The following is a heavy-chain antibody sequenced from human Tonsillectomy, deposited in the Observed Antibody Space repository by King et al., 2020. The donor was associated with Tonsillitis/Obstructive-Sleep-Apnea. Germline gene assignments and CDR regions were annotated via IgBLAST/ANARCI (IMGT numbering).Heavy chain of an antibody. V-gene: IGHV5-51*01. D-gene: IGHD3-3*01. CDR2: IYPGESDT. Sequence: QLVQSGAEVKMPGESLQISCKGSGYIFMDYWIAWVRQMPGKGLEWMGIIYPGESDTRNSPSFHGQVTISADKSINTAYLQWSSLKTSDTAIHYCARPSWFDGYDFWSGYSFDYWGQGTLVTVSS. J-gene: IGHJ4*02. CDR3: ARPSWFDGYDFWSGYSFDY. CDR1: GYIFMDYW.